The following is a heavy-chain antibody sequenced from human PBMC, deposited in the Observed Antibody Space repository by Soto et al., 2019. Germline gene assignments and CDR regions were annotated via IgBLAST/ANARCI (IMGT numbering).Heavy chain of an antibody. CDR2: IYYTGST. J-gene: IGHJ4*02. Sequence: SETLSLTCTVSGGSISSRGYFCNWIRQHPGKDLEWIGYIYYTGSTSYNPSLESRVTMSIDTSKNQFSLKLSSMTAADTAVYFCARGRSGSYPHHFDSWGQGPLVTVSS. V-gene: IGHV4-31*03. CDR3: ARGRSGSYPHHFDS. D-gene: IGHD1-26*01. CDR1: GGSISSRGYF.